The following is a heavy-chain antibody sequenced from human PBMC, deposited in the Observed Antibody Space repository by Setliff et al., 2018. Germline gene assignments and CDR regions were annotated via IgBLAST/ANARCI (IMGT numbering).Heavy chain of an antibody. Sequence: GASVKVSCKASGYAFGSSGISWVRQAPGQGLEWMGWISAYNGYIVYAQKFQGRVTMTTDTSTTTAYMEVRSLRSDDTAFYYCVRSGKFGMRFWFDQWGLGTLVTVSS. CDR3: VRSGKFGMRFWFDQ. D-gene: IGHD1-26*01. CDR1: GYAFGSSG. J-gene: IGHJ5*02. V-gene: IGHV1-18*01. CDR2: ISAYNGYI.